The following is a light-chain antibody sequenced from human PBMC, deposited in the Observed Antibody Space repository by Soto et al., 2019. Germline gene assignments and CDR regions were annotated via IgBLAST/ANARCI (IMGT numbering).Light chain of an antibody. J-gene: IGLJ1*01. CDR1: SSDVGGYNY. Sequence: QSVLTQPRSVSGSPGQSVTISCTGTSSDVGGYNYVSWYQHHPGKVPKLMIYDVNKRPSGVPDRFSGSKSGNTASLTISGLQSDDEADYYCSSYTGSYTYVLGTGTKVTVL. CDR2: DVN. V-gene: IGLV2-11*01. CDR3: SSYTGSYTYV.